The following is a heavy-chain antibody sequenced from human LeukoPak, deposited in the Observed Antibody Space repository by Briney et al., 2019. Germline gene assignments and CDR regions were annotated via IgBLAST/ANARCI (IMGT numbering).Heavy chain of an antibody. Sequence: PSETLSLTCAVYGGSFSGYYWSWIRQPPGKGLEWIGYIYYSGSTNYNPSLKGRGTISIDKSKTQFSLKLNSVTAADTAVYYCARDGGSSWLDAFDIWGQGTMVTVSS. D-gene: IGHD6-13*01. CDR1: GGSFSGYY. J-gene: IGHJ3*02. V-gene: IGHV4-59*01. CDR3: ARDGGSSWLDAFDI. CDR2: IYYSGST.